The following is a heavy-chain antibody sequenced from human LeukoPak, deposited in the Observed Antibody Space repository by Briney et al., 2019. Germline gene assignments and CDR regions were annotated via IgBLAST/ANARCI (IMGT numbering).Heavy chain of an antibody. J-gene: IGHJ5*02. Sequence: PSETLSLTCTVSGGSISGYYWSWIRQPPGKGLEWLGDIYYSGNTNYNPSLKSRVTISVDTSKNQFSPRLSSVTAADTAVYYCAGSTYYYGSGSYYNWFDPWGQGTLVTVSS. CDR3: AGSTYYYGSGSYYNWFDP. CDR2: IYYSGNT. V-gene: IGHV4-59*12. CDR1: GGSISGYY. D-gene: IGHD3-10*01.